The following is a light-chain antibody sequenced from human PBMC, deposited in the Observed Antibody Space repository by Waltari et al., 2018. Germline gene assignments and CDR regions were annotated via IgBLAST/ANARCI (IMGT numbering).Light chain of an antibody. CDR2: DVS. V-gene: IGLV2-14*01. Sequence: QSALTLPASVSGSPGQSIPISCTGTTRDVGGSNYVSWYQRHPSKAPKLLIHDVSYRPSVVSNRFSGSKSGNTASLTISGLQAEDEADYYCSSYTSSSSVVFGGGTKLTVL. CDR3: SSYTSSSSVV. CDR1: TRDVGGSNY. J-gene: IGLJ2*01.